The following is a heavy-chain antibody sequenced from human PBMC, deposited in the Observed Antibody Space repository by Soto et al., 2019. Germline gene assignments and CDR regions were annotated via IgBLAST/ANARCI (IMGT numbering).Heavy chain of an antibody. D-gene: IGHD2-15*01. CDR1: GCTFSSYV. J-gene: IGHJ5*02. CDR3: ARDLGGCSGGSCRYNWFDP. V-gene: IGHV1-69*06. Sequence: SVKVSCKASGCTFSSYVISWVRQAPGQGPEWMGGIVPMYGTVNYAQKFQDRVTIIADTSTSTAYMELSSLRSEDTAVYYCARDLGGCSGGSCRYNWFDPWGQGTLVTVSS. CDR2: IVPMYGTV.